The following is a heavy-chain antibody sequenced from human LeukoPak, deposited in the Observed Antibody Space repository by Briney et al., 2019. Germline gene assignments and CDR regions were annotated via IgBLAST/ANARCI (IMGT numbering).Heavy chain of an antibody. CDR2: INHSGST. Sequence: SETLSLTCAVYGGSFSGYYWSWIRQPPGKGLEWIGDINHSGSTNYNPSLKSRVTISVDTSKNQFSLKLSSVTAADTAVYYCARYVPAAIGAFDYWGQGTLVTVSS. D-gene: IGHD2-2*02. CDR3: ARYVPAAIGAFDY. J-gene: IGHJ4*02. V-gene: IGHV4-34*01. CDR1: GGSFSGYY.